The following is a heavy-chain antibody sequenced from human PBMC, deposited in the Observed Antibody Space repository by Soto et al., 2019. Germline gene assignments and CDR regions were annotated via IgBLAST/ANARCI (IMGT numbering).Heavy chain of an antibody. D-gene: IGHD4-4*01. Sequence: PSETLSLTCAVYGGSFSGYYWSWIRQPPGKGLEWIGEINHSGSTNYNPSLKSRVTISVDTSKNQFSLKLSSVTAADTAVYYCARVYSNYDYYYMDVWGKGTTVTVSS. CDR2: INHSGST. CDR3: ARVYSNYDYYYMDV. V-gene: IGHV4-34*01. J-gene: IGHJ6*03. CDR1: GGSFSGYY.